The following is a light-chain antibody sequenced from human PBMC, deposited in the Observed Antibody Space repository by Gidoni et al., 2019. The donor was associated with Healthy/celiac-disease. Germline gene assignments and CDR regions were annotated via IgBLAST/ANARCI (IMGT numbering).Light chain of an antibody. CDR3: QQYGSSPFT. J-gene: IGKJ3*01. V-gene: IGKV3-20*01. CDR2: GAS. CDR1: QSVSSSY. Sequence: EIVLTQSPGTLSLSPGERATLSCRASQSVSSSYLAWYQQTPGQAPRLLIYGASRRATGIPDRFSGSGAGTDFTLTISRLEPEDFAVYYCQQYGSSPFTFGSGTKVDIK.